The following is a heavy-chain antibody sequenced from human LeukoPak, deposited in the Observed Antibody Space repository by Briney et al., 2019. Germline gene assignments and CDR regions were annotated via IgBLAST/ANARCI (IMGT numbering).Heavy chain of an antibody. CDR3: AKGSSGSYYYMDV. V-gene: IGHV3-48*03. Sequence: GGSLRLSCAASGFTFSSYEMNWVRQAPGKGLEWVSYISSSGSTIYYADSVKGRFTISRDNSKNTLYLQMNSLRAEDTAVYYCAKGSSGSYYYMDVWGKGTTVTVSS. D-gene: IGHD6-19*01. J-gene: IGHJ6*03. CDR2: ISSSGSTI. CDR1: GFTFSSYE.